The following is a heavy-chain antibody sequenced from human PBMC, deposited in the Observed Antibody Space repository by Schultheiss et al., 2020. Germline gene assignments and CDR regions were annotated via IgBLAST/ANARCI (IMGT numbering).Heavy chain of an antibody. J-gene: IGHJ6*02. CDR3: ARDGPARYDILTGYYRAKSMDV. D-gene: IGHD3-9*01. Sequence: SETLSLTCTVSGGSISSSSYYWGWIRQPPGKGLEWIGEINHSGSTNYNPSLKSRVTISVDTSKNQFSLKLSSVTAADTAVYYCARDGPARYDILTGYYRAKSMDVWGQGTTVTVSS. CDR2: INHSGST. V-gene: IGHV4-39*07. CDR1: GGSISSSSYY.